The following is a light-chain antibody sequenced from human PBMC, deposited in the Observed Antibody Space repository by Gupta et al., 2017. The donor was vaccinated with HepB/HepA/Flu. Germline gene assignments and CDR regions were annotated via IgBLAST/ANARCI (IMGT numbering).Light chain of an antibody. J-gene: IGLJ2*01. CDR1: SSDVGTSNL. CDR2: DDN. CDR3: SSCEGSGNGGV. Sequence: QSALTQPASVSVSPGQSSTMPCTGTSSDVGTSNLVSWYQQHPGTAPKLLIYDDNKWPSGVPKRFSGSKSGTPASLAINGLQAEDEAAYYCSSCEGSGNGGVFGGGTKLTVL. V-gene: IGLV2-23*01.